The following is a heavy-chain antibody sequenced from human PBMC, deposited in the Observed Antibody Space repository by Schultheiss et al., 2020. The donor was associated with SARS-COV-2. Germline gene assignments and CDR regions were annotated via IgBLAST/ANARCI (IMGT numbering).Heavy chain of an antibody. V-gene: IGHV4-59*12. CDR2: IYYSGST. CDR3: ARAGALGVY. D-gene: IGHD3-16*01. J-gene: IGHJ4*02. CDR1: GGSISSYY. Sequence: SETLSLTCTVSGGSISSYYWSWIRQPPGKGLEWIGYIYYSGSTNYNPSLKSRVTISVDTSKNQFSLKLSSVTAADTAVYYCARAGALGVYWGQGTLVTVSS.